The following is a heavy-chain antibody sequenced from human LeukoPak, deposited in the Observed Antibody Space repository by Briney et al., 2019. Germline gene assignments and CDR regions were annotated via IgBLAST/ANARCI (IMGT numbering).Heavy chain of an antibody. V-gene: IGHV4-59*01. CDR2: FHYSGST. CDR3: AQEGRRGAFDI. Sequence: SGSLSLTCTVSGGSISSYYWSWVRQPPGKGLEWVGYFHYSGSTNYHPSLKSRVTISVDTTKKQYSPKLSSVTAADTAVYYCAQEGRRGAFDIWGQGTMVTVSS. J-gene: IGHJ3*02. CDR1: GGSISSYY. D-gene: IGHD3-10*01.